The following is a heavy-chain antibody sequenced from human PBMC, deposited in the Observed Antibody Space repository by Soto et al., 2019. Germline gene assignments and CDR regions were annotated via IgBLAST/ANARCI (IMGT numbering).Heavy chain of an antibody. CDR2: IIPIFGTA. CDR3: ARGPLKNMSGSYYYGMDV. Sequence: QVQLVQSGAEVKKPGSSVKVSCKASGGTFSSYAISWVRQAPGQGLEWMGGIIPIFGTANYAQKFQGRVTITADESTSTAYMELSSLRSEDTAVYYCARGPLKNMSGSYYYGMDVWGQGTTVTVSS. CDR1: GGTFSSYA. J-gene: IGHJ6*02. D-gene: IGHD6-25*01. V-gene: IGHV1-69*12.